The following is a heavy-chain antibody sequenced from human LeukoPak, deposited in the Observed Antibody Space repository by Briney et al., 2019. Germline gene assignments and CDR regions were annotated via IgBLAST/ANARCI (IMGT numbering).Heavy chain of an antibody. CDR2: INPKSGGR. CDR3: ATGERLVPAAMWFDY. Sequence: ASVKVSCKASGYTFTDYYMHWVRQAPGQGLEWMGWINPKSGGRSYAQRFQGRVTMTRDTSISTAYMELSRLRSDDTAVYYCATGERLVPAAMWFDYWGQGTLATVSS. CDR1: GYTFTDYY. D-gene: IGHD2-2*01. V-gene: IGHV1-2*02. J-gene: IGHJ4*02.